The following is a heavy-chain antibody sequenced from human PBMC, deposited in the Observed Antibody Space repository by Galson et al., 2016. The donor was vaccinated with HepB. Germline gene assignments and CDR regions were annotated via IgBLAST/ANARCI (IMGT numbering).Heavy chain of an antibody. Sequence: SLRLSCAASGFTFSSYSMNWVRQAPGKGLEWVSSISSGGPYIYYADSVKGRFTISRDNAKNSLYLQMNSLRAEDTAVYYCATSYCNGGICPMWAAYDIWGQGTMVTVSS. CDR3: ATSYCNGGICPMWAAYDI. J-gene: IGHJ3*02. CDR2: ISSGGPYI. D-gene: IGHD2-15*01. CDR1: GFTFSSYS. V-gene: IGHV3-21*01.